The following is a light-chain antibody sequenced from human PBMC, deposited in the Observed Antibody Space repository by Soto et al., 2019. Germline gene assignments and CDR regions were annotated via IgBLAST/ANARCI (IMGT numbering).Light chain of an antibody. CDR1: QTISSY. V-gene: IGKV1-39*01. CDR3: QQSYSTPRT. CDR2: AAS. J-gene: IGKJ1*01. Sequence: DIQMTQSPSSLSASVGDRVTITCRASQTISSYLNWYQQKPWKAPKLLIYAASTLQSGVPSRFSGSGSGTDFTLTISCLQPEDFVTYYCQQSYSTPRTFGQGTKVEI.